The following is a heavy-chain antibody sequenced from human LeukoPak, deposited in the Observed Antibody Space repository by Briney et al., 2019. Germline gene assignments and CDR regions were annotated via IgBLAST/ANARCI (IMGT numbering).Heavy chain of an antibody. CDR1: GFTFSSYA. CDR3: AKGFKYSSSRPDY. V-gene: IGHV3-23*01. J-gene: IGHJ4*02. Sequence: GGSLRLSCAASGFTFSSYAMSWVRQAPGKGLEWVSAISGSGGSTYYADSAKGRFTISRDNSKNTLYLQMNSLRAEDTAVYYCAKGFKYSSSRPDYWSQGTLVTVSS. D-gene: IGHD6-13*01. CDR2: ISGSGGST.